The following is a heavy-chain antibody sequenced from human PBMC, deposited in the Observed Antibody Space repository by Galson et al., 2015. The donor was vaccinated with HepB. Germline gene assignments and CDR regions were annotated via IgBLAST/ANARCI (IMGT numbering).Heavy chain of an antibody. V-gene: IGHV1-2*02. CDR2: INPNSGDT. Sequence: SVKVSCKASGYTFTDYYMHRIRQAPGQGFEWMGWINPNSGDTNCAQNRVTMTRDTSISTAYLELSRLRSDDTAVYYCARGPATGDFDYWGQGTLVTVSS. J-gene: IGHJ4*02. CDR3: ARGPATGDFDY. CDR1: GYTFTDYY. D-gene: IGHD7-27*01.